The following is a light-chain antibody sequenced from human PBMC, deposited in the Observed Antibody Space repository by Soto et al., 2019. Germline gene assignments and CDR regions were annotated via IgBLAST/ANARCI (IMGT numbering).Light chain of an antibody. CDR1: RSVDKW. V-gene: IGKV1-5*03. Sequence: DIQMTQSPSTVSASLGDRVTIACRASRSVDKWLAWYHQTSGKAPKLLISGATNLQTGVTSRIGGSGSGTDFTLTINNLQPEDVGHYYCQQYYSFWTFGQGTKVDIK. CDR3: QQYYSFWT. CDR2: GAT. J-gene: IGKJ1*01.